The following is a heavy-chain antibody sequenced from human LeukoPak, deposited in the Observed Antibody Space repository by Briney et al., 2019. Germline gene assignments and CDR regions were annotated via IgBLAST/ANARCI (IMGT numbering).Heavy chain of an antibody. V-gene: IGHV3-15*01. CDR2: TKSKTDGGTT. CDR1: GFTFSNAW. D-gene: IGHD3-22*01. J-gene: IGHJ4*02. Sequence: PGGSLRLSCAASGFTFSNAWMSWVRQAPGKGLEWVGRTKSKTDGGTTDYAAPVKGRFTISRDDSKNTLYLQMNSLKTEDTAVYYCTTDKGYYDSSGYYYGTDYWGQGTLVTVSS. CDR3: TTDKGYYDSSGYYYGTDY.